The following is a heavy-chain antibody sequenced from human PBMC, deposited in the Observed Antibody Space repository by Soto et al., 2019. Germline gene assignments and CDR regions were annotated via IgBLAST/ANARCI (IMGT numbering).Heavy chain of an antibody. Sequence: QVQLQESGPGLVKPSQTLSLTCTVSGGSISSGDYYWSWIRQPPGKGLEWIGYIYYSGSTYYNPSPKSRVTISVDTSKNQFSLKLSSVTAADTAVYYWARAPLDCDFWSGQFDYWGQGTLVTVSS. J-gene: IGHJ4*02. CDR3: ARAPLDCDFWSGQFDY. CDR1: GGSISSGDYY. D-gene: IGHD3-3*01. CDR2: IYYSGST. V-gene: IGHV4-30-4*01.